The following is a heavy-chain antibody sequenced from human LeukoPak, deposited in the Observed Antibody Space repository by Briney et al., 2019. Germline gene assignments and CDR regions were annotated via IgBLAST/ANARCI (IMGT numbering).Heavy chain of an antibody. Sequence: SETLSLTCTVSGGSISSSSYYWGWIRQPPGKGLEWIGSIYYSGSTYYNPSLKSRVTISVDTSKNQFSLKLSSVTAADTAVYYCARDYRGSSGYSNAFDIWGQGTMVTVSS. CDR3: ARDYRGSSGYSNAFDI. D-gene: IGHD3-22*01. V-gene: IGHV4-39*07. J-gene: IGHJ3*02. CDR1: GGSISSSSYY. CDR2: IYYSGST.